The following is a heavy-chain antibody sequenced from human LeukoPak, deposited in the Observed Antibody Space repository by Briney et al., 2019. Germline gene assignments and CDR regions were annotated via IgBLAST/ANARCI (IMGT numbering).Heavy chain of an antibody. D-gene: IGHD6-13*01. CDR3: ARVAGAAAGPNYFDY. CDR2: IYYSGST. CDR1: GGSISSSSYY. V-gene: IGHV4-39*07. J-gene: IGHJ4*02. Sequence: SETLSLTCTVSGGSISSSSYYWGWIRQPPGKGLEWIGSIYYSGSTYYNPSLKSRVTISVDTSKNQFSLKLSPVTAADTAVYYCARVAGAAAGPNYFDYWGQGTLVTVSS.